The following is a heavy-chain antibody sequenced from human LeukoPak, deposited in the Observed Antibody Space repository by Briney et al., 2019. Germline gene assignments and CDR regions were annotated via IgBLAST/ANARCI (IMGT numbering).Heavy chain of an antibody. CDR3: ARNQQLGGHSYYYYGMDV. J-gene: IGHJ6*02. Sequence: GGSLRLSCAASGFTFSSSAMSWVRQVPGKGLEWVSGISGGGVTTYYADSVKGRFTISRDNSKNTLYLQMNSLRADDTAIYYCARNQQLGGHSYYYYGMDVWGQGTTVTVSS. CDR2: ISGGGVTT. CDR1: GFTFSSSA. D-gene: IGHD3-16*01. V-gene: IGHV3-23*01.